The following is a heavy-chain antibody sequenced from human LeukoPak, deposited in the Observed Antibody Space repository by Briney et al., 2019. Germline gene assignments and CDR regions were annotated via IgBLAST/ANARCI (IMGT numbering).Heavy chain of an antibody. CDR3: ARVAKIQLWLDY. J-gene: IGHJ4*02. CDR2: ISSSSSYI. CDR1: GFTFSSYS. V-gene: IGHV3-21*01. D-gene: IGHD5-18*01. Sequence: GGSLRLSCAASGFTFSSYSMNWVRQAPGKGLEWVSSISSSSSYIYYADSVKGRFSISRDNAKNSLYLQMNSLRAEDTAVYYCARVAKIQLWLDYWGQGTLVTVSS.